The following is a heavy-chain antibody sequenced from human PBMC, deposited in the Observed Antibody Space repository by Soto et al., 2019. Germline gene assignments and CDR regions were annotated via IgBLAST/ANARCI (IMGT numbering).Heavy chain of an antibody. V-gene: IGHV3-23*01. CDR3: VNPGDLMVRGCIYY. J-gene: IGHJ4*02. CDR1: GFTFSSYA. Sequence: EVKRLESGGGLVQPGGSLRLYCAASGFTFSSYAMSWFRQAPGKGLEWVSAISGSGGSTYYADSVKVRFTISIENSKNTMYLGMNCLRSEGTAVSYCVNPGDLMVRGCIYYWCQATLGTVS. D-gene: IGHD3-10*01. CDR2: ISGSGGST.